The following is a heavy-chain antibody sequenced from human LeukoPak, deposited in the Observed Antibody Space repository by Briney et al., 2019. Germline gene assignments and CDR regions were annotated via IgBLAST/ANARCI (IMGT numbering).Heavy chain of an antibody. Sequence: PSETLSLTCTVSGGSISSYYWSWIRQPPGQGLEWIGYIYYSGSTNYNPSLKSRVTISVDTSKNQFSLKLSSVTAADTAVYYCARQWFGELPGPWFDPWGQGTLVTVSS. D-gene: IGHD3-10*01. CDR1: GGSISSYY. CDR2: IYYSGST. J-gene: IGHJ5*02. CDR3: ARQWFGELPGPWFDP. V-gene: IGHV4-59*08.